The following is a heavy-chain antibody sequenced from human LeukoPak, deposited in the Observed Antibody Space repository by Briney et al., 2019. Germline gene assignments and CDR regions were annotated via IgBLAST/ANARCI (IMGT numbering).Heavy chain of an antibody. CDR1: GFTFSSYS. CDR2: ISSSSSTI. V-gene: IGHV3-48*01. CDR3: ARFPGDYDFWSGQYNWFNP. D-gene: IGHD3-3*01. Sequence: GGSLRLSCAASGFTFSSYSMNWVRQAPGQGLEWVSYISSSSSTIYYADSVKGRFTISRDNAKNSLYLQMNSLRAEDTAVYYCARFPGDYDFWSGQYNWFNPWGQGTLVTVSS. J-gene: IGHJ5*02.